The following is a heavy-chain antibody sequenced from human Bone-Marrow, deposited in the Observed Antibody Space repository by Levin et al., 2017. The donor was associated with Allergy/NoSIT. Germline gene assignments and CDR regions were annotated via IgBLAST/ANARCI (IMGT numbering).Heavy chain of an antibody. V-gene: IGHV3-30*03. CDR1: GFTFENHG. D-gene: IGHD1-1*01. CDR3: ARTAGNLRHDLDC. J-gene: IGHJ4*01. CDR2: LSYDGTTE. Sequence: GESLKISCVGSGFTFENHGIHWVRQAPGKGLEWLSVLSYDGTTEYYADSVKGRLTMSRDNSKNTVYLQIERLRPDDTAVFYCARTAGNLRHDLDCWGQGTLVTVSS.